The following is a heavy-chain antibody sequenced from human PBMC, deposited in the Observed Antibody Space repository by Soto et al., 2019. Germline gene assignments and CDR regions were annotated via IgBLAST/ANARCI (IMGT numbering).Heavy chain of an antibody. CDR1: GGSISTNSHY. J-gene: IGHJ4*02. CDR2: IHYDGRT. D-gene: IGHD4-17*01. CDR3: ARHLGNYGDWASDY. Sequence: SETLSLTCTVSGGSISTNSHYWGWIRQPPGKGLEWIASIHYDGRTYYNPPLKSRVTVSLDTSRNQFSLNLISVTAAATAMYYCARHLGNYGDWASDYWGQGTLVTVSS. V-gene: IGHV4-39*01.